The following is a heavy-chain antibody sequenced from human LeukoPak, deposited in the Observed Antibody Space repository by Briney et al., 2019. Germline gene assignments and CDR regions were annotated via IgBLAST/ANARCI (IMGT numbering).Heavy chain of an antibody. D-gene: IGHD3-16*01. CDR1: GGTFSNYA. J-gene: IGHJ4*02. CDR3: ARYELGVWAFDY. V-gene: IGHV1-69*13. CDR2: ITLIFDTP. Sequence: SVTVSCKASGGTFSNYAISWVRQAPGQGLEWLGGITLIFDTPNYAQKFQGRVTITADEFTSTAYMELNSLRSEDTAVYYCARYELGVWAFDYWGQGTLVTVSS.